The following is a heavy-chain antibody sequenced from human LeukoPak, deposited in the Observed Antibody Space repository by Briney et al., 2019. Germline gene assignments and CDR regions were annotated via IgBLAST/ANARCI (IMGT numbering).Heavy chain of an antibody. J-gene: IGHJ5*02. CDR3: ARDYDSSGYYSRSQFDP. V-gene: IGHV4-34*01. D-gene: IGHD3-22*01. CDR1: GGSFSGYY. CDR2: INHSGST. Sequence: SETLSLTCAVYGGSFSGYYWSWIRQPPGKGLEWIGEINHSGSTNYNPSLKSRVTISVDTSKNQFSLKLSSVTAADTAVYYCARDYDSSGYYSRSQFDPWGQGTLVTVSS.